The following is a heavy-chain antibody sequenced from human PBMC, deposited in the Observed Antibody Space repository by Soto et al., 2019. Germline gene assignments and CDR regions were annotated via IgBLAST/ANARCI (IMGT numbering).Heavy chain of an antibody. J-gene: IGHJ3*02. CDR2: ISAYNGNT. D-gene: IGHD6-19*01. CDR1: GYTFTSYS. Sequence: ASVKVSCKASGYTFTSYSISWVRQAPGQGLEWMGWISAYNGNTNYAQKLQGRVTITTDTSTSTAYMELSSLRSEDTAVYYCARRAGWYGDAFDIWGQGTMVTVSS. V-gene: IGHV1-18*01. CDR3: ARRAGWYGDAFDI.